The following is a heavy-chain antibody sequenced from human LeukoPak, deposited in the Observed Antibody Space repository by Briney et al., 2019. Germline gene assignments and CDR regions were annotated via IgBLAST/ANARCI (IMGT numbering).Heavy chain of an antibody. CDR2: INYSGVT. CDR3: ARLRAIIGWFDP. D-gene: IGHD3-10*01. CDR1: GGSFSSDRHY. J-gene: IGHJ5*02. V-gene: IGHV4-39*01. Sequence: SETLSLTCTVSGGSFSSDRHYWAWIRQSPRKGLEWIGSINYSGVTHYNPSLKSRVTISEDTSKDQFSLKLTSVTAADTAVYYCARLRAIIGWFDPWGQGTLVTVSS.